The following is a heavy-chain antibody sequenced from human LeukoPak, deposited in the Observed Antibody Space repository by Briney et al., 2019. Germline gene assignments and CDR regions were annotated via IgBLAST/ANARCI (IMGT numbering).Heavy chain of an antibody. D-gene: IGHD5-18*01. CDR1: GFTVSNSY. J-gene: IGHJ4*02. CDR2: IYSTGSI. CDR3: AREGAWYSYGLMYYFDY. Sequence: GGSLRLSCAASGFTVSNSYMSWVRQAPGKGLEWVSVIYSTGSIYYADSVRGRFTISRDNAKNSLYLQMNSLRAEDTAVYYCAREGAWYSYGLMYYFDYWGQGTLVTVSS. V-gene: IGHV3-66*01.